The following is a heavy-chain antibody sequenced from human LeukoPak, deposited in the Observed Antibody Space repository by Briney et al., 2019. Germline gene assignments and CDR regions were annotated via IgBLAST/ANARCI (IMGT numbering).Heavy chain of an antibody. Sequence: TSETLSLTCTVSGGSISSSSYYWGWIRQPPGKGLEWIGSIYYSGSTYYNPSLKSRVTISVDTSKNQFSLKLSSVTAADTAVYYCARGGEEYCGGDCYNFDYWGQGTLVTVSS. V-gene: IGHV4-39*07. J-gene: IGHJ4*02. D-gene: IGHD2-21*02. CDR1: GGSISSSSYY. CDR2: IYYSGST. CDR3: ARGGEEYCGGDCYNFDY.